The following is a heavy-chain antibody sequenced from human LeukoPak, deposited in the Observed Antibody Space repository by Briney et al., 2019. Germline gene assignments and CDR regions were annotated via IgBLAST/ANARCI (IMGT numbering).Heavy chain of an antibody. D-gene: IGHD5-12*01. CDR3: AREIIVATSKELYYFDY. Sequence: WETLSLTSTVSGGSISGSSYYWGWIRQPPGKGLEWIGSIYYSGSTYYNPSLKSRVTISVDTSKNQFSLNLSSVTAADTAVYYCAREIIVATSKELYYFDYWGQGTLVTVSS. J-gene: IGHJ4*02. V-gene: IGHV4-39*02. CDR1: GGSISGSSYY. CDR2: IYYSGST.